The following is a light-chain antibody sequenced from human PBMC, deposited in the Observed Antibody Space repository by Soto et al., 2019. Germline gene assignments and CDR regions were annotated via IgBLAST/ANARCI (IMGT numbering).Light chain of an antibody. CDR2: GAS. J-gene: IGKJ2*01. Sequence: EIVMTQSPATLSVSPGERATVSCRASQSVSSNLAWYQQKPGQAPRLLIYGASTRATGIPARFSGSGSGTDVTLTIGSLQSEDFAVYYCQQYNNWPRTFGQGTKLEIK. V-gene: IGKV3-15*01. CDR1: QSVSSN. CDR3: QQYNNWPRT.